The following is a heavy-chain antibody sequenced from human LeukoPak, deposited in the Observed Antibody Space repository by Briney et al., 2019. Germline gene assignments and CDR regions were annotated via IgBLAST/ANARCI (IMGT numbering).Heavy chain of an antibody. D-gene: IGHD5-24*01. J-gene: IGHJ4*02. V-gene: IGHV3-7*01. CDR1: GLPFGTYW. CDR2: KKREGSEK. Sequence: PGGSLRLSCAASGLPFGTYWMTWVRQAPGKGLEWVANKKREGSEKYYADSVKGRFTISRDNANNSLFLQMNSLRVEDTAVYYCARLDGFNYWGQGTLVTVSS. CDR3: ARLDGFNY.